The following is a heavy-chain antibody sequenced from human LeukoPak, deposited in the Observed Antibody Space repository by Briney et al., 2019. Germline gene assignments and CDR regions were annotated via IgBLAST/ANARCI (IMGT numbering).Heavy chain of an antibody. V-gene: IGHV1-46*01. CDR1: GYTFTSNY. CDR2: ISPSGGST. CDR3: ARGIGYGYYYYYYMDV. J-gene: IGHJ6*03. Sequence: GASVKVSCKAFGYTFTSNYMHWVRQAPGQGPEWMGVISPSGGSTTYAQKFQGRVTLTRDMSTSTDYLELSSLRSEDTAVYYCARGIGYGYYYYYYMDVWGKGTTVTISS. D-gene: IGHD5-18*01.